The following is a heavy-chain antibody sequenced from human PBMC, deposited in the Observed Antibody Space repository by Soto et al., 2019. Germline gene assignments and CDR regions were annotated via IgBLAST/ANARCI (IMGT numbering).Heavy chain of an antibody. Sequence: QVQLVESEGGVVQPGRSLRLSCAASGFTFSTYGMHWVRQAPGKGLEWVAFISYDETNRVYADSVKGRFTISRDNSKNTLYLQMNGLRTEDAAVFYCAKDRGGGFGELGVNWDQGTLVTVSS. CDR1: GFTFSTYG. D-gene: IGHD3-10*01. CDR3: AKDRGGGFGELGVN. CDR2: ISYDETNR. J-gene: IGHJ4*02. V-gene: IGHV3-30*18.